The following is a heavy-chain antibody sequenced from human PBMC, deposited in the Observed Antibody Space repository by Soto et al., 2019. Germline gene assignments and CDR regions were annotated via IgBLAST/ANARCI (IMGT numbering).Heavy chain of an antibody. D-gene: IGHD6-19*01. Sequence: QVQLVQSGAEVKKPGASVKVSCKASGYTFTGYCMHWARQAPRQGLEWMGWINPNSGGTNYAQKFQGWVTMTRDASISTAYMELSRLRSDDTAVYYCARGQWHYYSYMDVWGKGTTVTVSS. V-gene: IGHV1-2*04. CDR1: GYTFTGYC. CDR2: INPNSGGT. CDR3: ARGQWHYYSYMDV. J-gene: IGHJ6*03.